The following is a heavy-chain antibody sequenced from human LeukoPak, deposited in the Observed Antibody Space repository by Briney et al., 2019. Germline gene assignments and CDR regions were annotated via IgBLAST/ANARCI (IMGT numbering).Heavy chain of an antibody. D-gene: IGHD6-19*01. CDR1: GGSISSYY. CDR2: IYYSGST. J-gene: IGHJ3*02. Sequence: SETLSLTCTVSGGSISSYYWSWIRQPPGKGLEWIGYIYYSGSTNYNPSLKSRVTISVGTSKNQFSLKLSSVTAADTAVYYCARGGRQWLVHGAFDIWGQGTMVTVSS. CDR3: ARGGRQWLVHGAFDI. V-gene: IGHV4-59*01.